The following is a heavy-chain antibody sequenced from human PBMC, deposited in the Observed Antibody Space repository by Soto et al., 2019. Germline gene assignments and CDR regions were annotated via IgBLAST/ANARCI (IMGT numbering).Heavy chain of an antibody. CDR3: AGEYWVKNSCDFGRGYFRTSHGMDV. J-gene: IGHJ6*02. CDR1: GCIFRSYV. Sequence: GGSLSPSGAASGCIFRSYVLNWDGPAPGEGLGWVSYIRRSGNIKYNAGTEKGPFTITRDNAKSSLYLQMNSLRAEDTAVYYWAGEYWVKNSCDFGRGYFRTSHGMDVWGQGTTVTVSS. CDR2: IRRSGNIK. V-gene: IGHV3-48*03. D-gene: IGHD3-3*01.